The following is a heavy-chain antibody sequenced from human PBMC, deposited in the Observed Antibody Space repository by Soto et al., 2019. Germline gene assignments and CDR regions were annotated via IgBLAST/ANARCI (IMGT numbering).Heavy chain of an antibody. Sequence: PSETLSLTCAVYGGSFSGYYWSWIRQPPGKGLEWIGEINHSGSTNYNPSLKSRVTISVDTSKNQFSLKLSSVTAADTAVYYCARMLCRSTGCYGAYYYYYGMDVWGQGTTVTVSS. CDR1: GGSFSGYY. CDR3: ARMLCRSTGCYGAYYYYYGMDV. CDR2: INHSGST. V-gene: IGHV4-34*01. J-gene: IGHJ6*02. D-gene: IGHD2-2*01.